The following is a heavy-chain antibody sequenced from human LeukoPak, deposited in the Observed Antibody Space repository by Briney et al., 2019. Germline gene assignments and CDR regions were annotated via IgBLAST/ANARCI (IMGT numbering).Heavy chain of an antibody. CDR1: GFTFSSYS. CDR2: ISSSSSYI. D-gene: IGHD3-10*01. V-gene: IGHV3-21*01. J-gene: IGHJ1*01. Sequence: GGSLRLSCAASGFTFSSYSMNWVRQAPGKGLEWVSSISSSSSYIYYADSVKGRFTISRDNAKNSLYLQMNSLRAEDTAVYYCARVSNYYGSGSRKGDAEYFQHWGQGTLVTVSS. CDR3: ARVSNYYGSGSRKGDAEYFQH.